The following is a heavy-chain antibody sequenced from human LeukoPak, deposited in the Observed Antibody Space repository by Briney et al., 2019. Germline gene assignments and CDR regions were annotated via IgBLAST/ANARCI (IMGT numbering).Heavy chain of an antibody. D-gene: IGHD3-22*01. CDR3: ARESPSMIVVVTLDY. V-gene: IGHV1-2*02. Sequence: ASVKVSCKASGYTFTGYYMHWVRQAPGQGLEWMGWINPNSGGTNYAQKFQGRVTMTRDTSISTAYMELSRLRSDDTAVYYCARESPSMIVVVTLDYWGQGTLVTVSS. CDR2: INPNSGGT. CDR1: GYTFTGYY. J-gene: IGHJ4*02.